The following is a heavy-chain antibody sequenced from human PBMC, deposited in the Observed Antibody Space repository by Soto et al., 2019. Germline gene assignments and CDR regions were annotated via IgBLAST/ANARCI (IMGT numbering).Heavy chain of an antibody. Sequence: GGSLRLSCAASGFTFSSYGMHWVRQAPGKGLEWVAVISYDGSNKYYADSVKGRFTISRDNSKNTLYLQMNSLRAEDTAVYYCAKDRLYGSGSYYFDYWGQGTLVTVSS. CDR3: AKDRLYGSGSYYFDY. V-gene: IGHV3-30*18. CDR1: GFTFSSYG. J-gene: IGHJ4*02. CDR2: ISYDGSNK. D-gene: IGHD3-10*01.